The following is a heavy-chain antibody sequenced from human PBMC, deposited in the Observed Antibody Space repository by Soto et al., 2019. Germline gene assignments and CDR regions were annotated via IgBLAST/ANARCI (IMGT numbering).Heavy chain of an antibody. CDR1: GFTFSSYA. CDR3: AKNGVAARRRWFDP. J-gene: IGHJ5*02. Sequence: XESLQLSCAASGFTFSSYAMSWVRQAPGKGLEWVSAISGSGGSTYYADSVKGRFTISRDNSKNTLYLQMNSLRAEDTAVYYCAKNGVAARRRWFDPWGQGTLVTVSS. D-gene: IGHD6-6*01. V-gene: IGHV3-23*01. CDR2: ISGSGGST.